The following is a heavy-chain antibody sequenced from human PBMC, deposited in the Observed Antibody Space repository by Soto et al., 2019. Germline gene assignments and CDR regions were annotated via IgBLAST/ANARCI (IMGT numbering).Heavy chain of an antibody. CDR3: TTGANILTGTFDY. V-gene: IGHV3-15*01. CDR2: IKSKTDGGTT. CDR1: GFTFSNAW. D-gene: IGHD3-9*01. Sequence: GGSLRLSCAASGFTFSNAWMSWVRQAPGKGLEWVGRIKSKTDGGTTDYAAPVKGRFTISRDDSKNTLYLQMNSLKTEDTAVYYCTTGANILTGTFDYWGQGTLVTVSS. J-gene: IGHJ4*02.